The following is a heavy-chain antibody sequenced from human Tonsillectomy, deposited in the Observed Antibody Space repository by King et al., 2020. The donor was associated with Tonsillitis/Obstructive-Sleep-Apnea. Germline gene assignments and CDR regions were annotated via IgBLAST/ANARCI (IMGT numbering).Heavy chain of an antibody. V-gene: IGHV3-30*04. D-gene: IGHD6-19*01. CDR2: ISYDGSDK. CDR1: GFTFSDYA. CDR3: ARDPEIKQWLVPWFDS. Sequence: VQLVESGGGVVQPGRFLRLSCAASGFTFSDYAMHWVRQAPGKGLEGLAVISYDGSDKYYEDSVKGRFTISRDNSKNTLYLQMKSLRVEDTAVYYCARDPEIKQWLVPWFDSWGQGSLVSVSS. J-gene: IGHJ5*01.